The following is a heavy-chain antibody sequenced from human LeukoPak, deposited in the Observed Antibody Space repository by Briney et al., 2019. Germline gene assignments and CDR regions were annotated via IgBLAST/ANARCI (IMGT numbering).Heavy chain of an antibody. V-gene: IGHV3-48*01. CDR2: ISSSSSTI. J-gene: IGHJ4*02. CDR3: AKRGFDIVLMVYAMGYFDY. D-gene: IGHD2-8*01. CDR1: GFTFSSYS. Sequence: PGGSLRLSCAASGFTFSSYSMNWVRQAPGKGLEWVSYISSSSSTIYYADSVKGRFTISRDNSKNTLYLQMNSLRAEDTAVYYCAKRGFDIVLMVYAMGYFDYWGQGTLVTVSS.